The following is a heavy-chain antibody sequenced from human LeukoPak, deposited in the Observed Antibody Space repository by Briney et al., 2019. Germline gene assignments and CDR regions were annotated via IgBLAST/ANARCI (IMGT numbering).Heavy chain of an antibody. D-gene: IGHD6-19*01. J-gene: IGHJ1*01. V-gene: IGHV3-23*01. Sequence: GGSLRLSCAASGFTFSSYAMSWVRQAPGKGLEWVSAISGSGGSTYYADSVKGRFTISRDNSKNTLYLQMNSLRAEDTAVYYCAKDSDPDMAVAGIAYQHWGQGTLVTVSS. CDR1: GFTFSSYA. CDR2: ISGSGGST. CDR3: AKDSDPDMAVAGIAYQH.